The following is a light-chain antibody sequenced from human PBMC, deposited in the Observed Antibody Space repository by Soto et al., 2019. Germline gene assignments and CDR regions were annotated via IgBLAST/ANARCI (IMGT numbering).Light chain of an antibody. CDR1: ETIRNL. CDR2: GAS. V-gene: IGKV3-20*01. J-gene: IGKJ1*01. Sequence: EIVLTQSPGTLSLSPGERATLSCRASETIRNLLAWYQQRPGQAPRLLIYGASNRATGIPDRFSGSGSGTDFTLTISRLEPEDFAVYYCQQYGSSGTFGQGTKVDI. CDR3: QQYGSSGT.